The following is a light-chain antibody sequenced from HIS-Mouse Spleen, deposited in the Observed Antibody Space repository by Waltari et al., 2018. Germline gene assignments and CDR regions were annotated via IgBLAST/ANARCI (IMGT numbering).Light chain of an antibody. Sequence: SYELTQPSSVSVSPGQTARITCSGDVLAKKYARWFQRQPGQAPVLVIYKDSARPSGIPERFSGSSSGTTVTLTISGAQVEDEADYYCYSAADNSGVFGGGTKLTVL. CDR3: YSAADNSGV. V-gene: IGLV3-27*01. CDR1: VLAKKY. J-gene: IGLJ2*01. CDR2: KDS.